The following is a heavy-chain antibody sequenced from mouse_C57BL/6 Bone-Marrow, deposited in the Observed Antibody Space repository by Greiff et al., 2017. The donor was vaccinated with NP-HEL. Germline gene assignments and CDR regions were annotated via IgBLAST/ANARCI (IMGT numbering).Heavy chain of an antibody. Sequence: QLQQSGAELVRPGASVTLSCKASGYTFTDYEMHWVKQTPVHGLEWIGAIDPETGGTAYNQKFNGKAILTADKSSSTAYMELRSLTSEDSAVYYCTSHYYGSFLYFDVWGTGTTVTVSS. D-gene: IGHD1-1*01. CDR1: GYTFTDYE. CDR3: TSHYYGSFLYFDV. CDR2: IDPETGGT. J-gene: IGHJ1*03. V-gene: IGHV1-15*01.